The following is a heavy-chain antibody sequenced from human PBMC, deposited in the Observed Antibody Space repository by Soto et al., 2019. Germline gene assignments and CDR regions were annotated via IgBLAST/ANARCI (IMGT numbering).Heavy chain of an antibody. CDR1: GFTFSSYW. CDR3: ARSDILYYYYSMDV. V-gene: IGHV3-7*01. D-gene: IGHD3-9*01. CDR2: IKQDGSEK. J-gene: IGHJ6*03. Sequence: EVQLVESGGGLVQPGGSLRLSCAASGFTFSSYWMSWVRQAPGKGLEWVANIKQDGSEKYYVDSVKGRFTISRDNAKNSLYLQMNSLRAEDTAVYYCARSDILYYYYSMDVWGKGTTVTVSS.